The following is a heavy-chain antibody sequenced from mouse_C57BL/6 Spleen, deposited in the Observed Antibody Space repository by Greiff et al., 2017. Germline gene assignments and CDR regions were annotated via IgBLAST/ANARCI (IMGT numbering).Heavy chain of an antibody. Sequence: VQLKQSGPELVKPGDSVKISCKASGYSFTGYFMNWVMQSHGKSLEWIGRINPYNGDTFYNQKFKGKATLTVDKSSSTAHMELRSLTSEDSAVYYCARDYGNYWYFDVWGTGTTVTVSS. V-gene: IGHV1-20*01. CDR3: ARDYGNYWYFDV. D-gene: IGHD2-1*01. J-gene: IGHJ1*03. CDR2: INPYNGDT. CDR1: GYSFTGYF.